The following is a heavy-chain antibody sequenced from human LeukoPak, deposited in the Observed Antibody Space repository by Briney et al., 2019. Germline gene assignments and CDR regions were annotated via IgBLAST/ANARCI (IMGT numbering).Heavy chain of an antibody. D-gene: IGHD3-16*01. Sequence: GGSLRLSCAASGFTFSDYWMHWVRQAPGKGLVWVSGIKTDGSSTAYADSMKGRFTISRDNAKNTLYLQMNSLRAEDTAVYFCVRGGYAWSWGQGTLVTVSS. CDR2: IKTDGSST. J-gene: IGHJ4*02. CDR3: VRGGYAWS. V-gene: IGHV3-74*01. CDR1: GFTFSDYW.